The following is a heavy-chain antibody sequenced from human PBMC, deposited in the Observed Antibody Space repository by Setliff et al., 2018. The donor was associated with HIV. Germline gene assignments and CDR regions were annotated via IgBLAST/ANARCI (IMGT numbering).Heavy chain of an antibody. V-gene: IGHV3-23*01. CDR3: AKTPLY. Sequence: GGSLRLSCVGSGFTFNGYAMNWVRQAPGKGLEWVAHISLNSGNSIYYADSVKGRFAISRDNSKNTLYLQMNSLRAEDTAVYYCAKTPLYWGQGTLVTVSS. CDR2: ISLNSGNSI. J-gene: IGHJ4*02. CDR1: GFTFNGYA.